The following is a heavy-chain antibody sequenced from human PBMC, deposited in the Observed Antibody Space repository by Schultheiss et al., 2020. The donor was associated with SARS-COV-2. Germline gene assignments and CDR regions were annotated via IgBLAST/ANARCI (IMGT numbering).Heavy chain of an antibody. D-gene: IGHD2-2*01. CDR3: AKSPRRYCSSTSCYYFDY. J-gene: IGHJ4*02. V-gene: IGHV3-30*18. Sequence: GGSLRLSCAASGFTFSSYWMSWVRQAPGKGLEWVAVISYDGSNKYYADSVKGRFTISRDNSKNTLYLQMNSLRAEDTAVYYCAKSPRRYCSSTSCYYFDYWGQGTLVTVSS. CDR1: GFTFSSYW. CDR2: ISYDGSNK.